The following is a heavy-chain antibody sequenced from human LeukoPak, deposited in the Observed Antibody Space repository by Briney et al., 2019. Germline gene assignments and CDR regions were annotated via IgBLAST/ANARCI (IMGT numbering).Heavy chain of an antibody. CDR1: GYTFTSYY. Sequence: ASVKVSCKASGYTFTSYYMHWVRQAPGQGLEWMGIINPSGGSTSYAQKFQGRVTMTRDMSTSTVYMELSSLRSEDTAVYYCARSGRGYSYGYLLEAFDYWGQGTLVTVSS. CDR2: INPSGGST. CDR3: ARSGRGYSYGYLLEAFDY. D-gene: IGHD5-18*01. J-gene: IGHJ4*02. V-gene: IGHV1-46*01.